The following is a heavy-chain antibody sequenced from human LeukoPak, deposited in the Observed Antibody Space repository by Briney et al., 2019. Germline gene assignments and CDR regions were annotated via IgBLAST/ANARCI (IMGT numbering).Heavy chain of an antibody. V-gene: IGHV5-51*01. CDR1: GYSFTNNW. CDR3: ARAADYGGNVDY. CDR2: IYPGDSDT. J-gene: IGHJ4*02. Sequence: GESLKISCKASGYSFTNNWIGWVRQMPGKGLEWMGIIYPGDSDTRYSPPFKGQVTISADKSITTAYLQWGSLRASDTATYYCARAADYGGNVDYWGQGTLVTVSS. D-gene: IGHD4-23*01.